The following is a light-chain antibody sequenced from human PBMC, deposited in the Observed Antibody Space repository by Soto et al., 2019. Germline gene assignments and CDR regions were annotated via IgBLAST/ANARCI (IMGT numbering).Light chain of an antibody. V-gene: IGLV2-14*01. CDR3: SSYVTGGAYV. Sequence: QSALTQPASVSGSPGQSITISCTGTSIDVGGYNAVSWYQQHPGKAPKLIIYDVNNRPSGASNRFSGSKSGNTASLTISGLQAEDEADYYCSSYVTGGAYVFGTGTKLTVL. CDR2: DVN. CDR1: SIDVGGYNA. J-gene: IGLJ1*01.